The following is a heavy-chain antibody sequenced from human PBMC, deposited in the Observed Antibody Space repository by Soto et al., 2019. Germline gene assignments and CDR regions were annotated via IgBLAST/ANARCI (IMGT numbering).Heavy chain of an antibody. V-gene: IGHV1-2*02. D-gene: IGHD3-9*01. J-gene: IGHJ4*02. CDR2: ISPKSGGT. Sequence: SPVNVYWKTSGYTYIVDHMDWVRQDPGQGFEWMGWISPKSGGTNYAQKFQGRVSMTWDTSLKTAYMELSSLMSEDTAVYYCARPPGYISDWYYFGLWGQGTQVTVSS. CDR1: GYTYIVDH. CDR3: ARPPGYISDWYYFGL.